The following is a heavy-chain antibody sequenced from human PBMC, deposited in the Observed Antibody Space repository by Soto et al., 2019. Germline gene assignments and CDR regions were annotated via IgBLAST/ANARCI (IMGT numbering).Heavy chain of an antibody. CDR1: GDSISRGAYY. Sequence: QVQLQESGPGLVKPSQTLSLTCTVSGDSISRGAYYYNWIRQLPGKGLEWIGYIYHSGSTNYNPSLMCRLTIGGDKYNTPLSVMLRSAISAHTAVYYWVMDGSGGYSLGVIVPW. V-gene: IGHV4-31*09. CDR3: VMDGSGGYSLGVIVP. J-gene: IGHJ5*02. D-gene: IGHD5-12*01. CDR2: IYHSGST.